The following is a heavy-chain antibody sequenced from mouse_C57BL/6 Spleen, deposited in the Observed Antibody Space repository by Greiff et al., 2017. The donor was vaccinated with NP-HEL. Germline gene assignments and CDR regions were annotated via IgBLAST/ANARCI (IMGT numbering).Heavy chain of an antibody. CDR2: ISYDGSN. V-gene: IGHV3-6*01. Sequence: VQLQQSGPGLVKPSQSLSLTCSVTGYSITSGYYWNWIRQFPGNKLEWMGYISYDGSNNYNPSLKNRISITRDTSKNQFFLKLNSVTTEDTATYYCARDLLHVGFAYWGQGTLVTVSA. J-gene: IGHJ3*01. CDR1: GYSITSGYY. CDR3: ARDLLHVGFAY. D-gene: IGHD2-1*01.